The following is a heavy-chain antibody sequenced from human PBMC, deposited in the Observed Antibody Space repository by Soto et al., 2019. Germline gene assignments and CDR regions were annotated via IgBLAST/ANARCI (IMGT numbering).Heavy chain of an antibody. J-gene: IGHJ6*03. D-gene: IGHD5-18*01. CDR3: ARTWDGTAMVKENDYYYSYMDV. V-gene: IGHV1-18*01. CDR1: GYTFTNYG. CDR2: ISAYNGNT. Sequence: ASVKVSCKASGYTFTNYGISWVRQAPGQRLEWMGWISAYNGNTNYAQKLQGRGTMTTDTSTSTAYMEMRSLRSDDTAVYYCARTWDGTAMVKENDYYYSYMDVWGKGTTVTVSS.